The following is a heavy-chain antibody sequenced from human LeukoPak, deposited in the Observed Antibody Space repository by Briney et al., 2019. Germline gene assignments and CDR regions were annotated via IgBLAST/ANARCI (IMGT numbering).Heavy chain of an antibody. J-gene: IGHJ4*02. D-gene: IGHD5-12*01. CDR3: ARDRVGYPKYYVDY. CDR1: EFTFSSYS. V-gene: IGHV3-48*02. Sequence: GGSLRLSCAASEFTFSSYSMNWVRQASGKGLEWVSYITNSGNSKSYADSVKGRFTISRDNAKNSLYLQMNSLTDDDAAVYYCARDRVGYPKYYVDYWGQGTLVTVSS. CDR2: ITNSGNSK.